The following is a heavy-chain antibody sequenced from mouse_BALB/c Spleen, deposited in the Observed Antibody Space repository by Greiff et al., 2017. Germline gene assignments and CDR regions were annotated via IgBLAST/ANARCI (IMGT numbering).Heavy chain of an antibody. J-gene: IGHJ3*01. Sequence: DVKPEESGGGLVQPGGSLKLSCAASGFTFSSYGMSWVRQTPDKRLELVATINSNGGSTYYPDSVKGRFTISRDNAKNTLYLQMSSLKSEDTAMYYCARDNSLLRWFAYWGQGTLVTVSA. CDR3: ARDNSLLRWFAY. CDR2: INSNGGST. V-gene: IGHV5-6-3*01. CDR1: GFTFSSYG. D-gene: IGHD1-2*01.